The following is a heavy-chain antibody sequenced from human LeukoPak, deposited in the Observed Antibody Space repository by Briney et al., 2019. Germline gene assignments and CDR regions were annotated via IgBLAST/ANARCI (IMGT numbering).Heavy chain of an antibody. D-gene: IGHD2-21*01. Sequence: GGSLRLSCAASGFTFSSYAMHWVRQAPGKGLEGVAVISYDGSNKYYADSVKGRFTISRDNSKNTLYLQMNSLRAEDTAVYYCARDLGGDSIAFDYWGQGTLVTVSS. CDR2: ISYDGSNK. CDR3: ARDLGGDSIAFDY. J-gene: IGHJ4*02. CDR1: GFTFSSYA. V-gene: IGHV3-30*04.